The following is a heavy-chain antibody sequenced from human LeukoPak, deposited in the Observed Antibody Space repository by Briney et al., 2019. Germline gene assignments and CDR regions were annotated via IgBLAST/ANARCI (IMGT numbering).Heavy chain of an antibody. CDR2: ITSSGSII. CDR1: GFTFSIYE. CDR3: TRTQYSSGWTFDY. J-gene: IGHJ4*02. Sequence: GRCLRLSCAASGFTFSIYEMNWVRQAPGKGLEWVAYITSSGSIIYYADSVKGRFTISRDNAKNSLYLQMNSLRAEDTAVYYCTRTQYSSGWTFDYWGQGTLVTVSS. V-gene: IGHV3-48*03. D-gene: IGHD6-19*01.